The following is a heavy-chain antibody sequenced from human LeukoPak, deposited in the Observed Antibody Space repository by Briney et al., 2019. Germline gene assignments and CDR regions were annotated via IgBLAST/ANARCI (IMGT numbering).Heavy chain of an antibody. V-gene: IGHV3-21*01. CDR1: GFTFSSYS. Sequence: KPGGSLRLSCAASGFTFSSYSMNWVRQAPGKGLEWVSSISSSSSYIYYADSVKGRFTLSRDNAKNSLYLQINSLRAEDTAVYYCARESRSFIAVAGRGVLDYWGQGTLVTVSS. CDR3: ARESRSFIAVAGRGVLDY. D-gene: IGHD6-19*01. CDR2: ISSSSSYI. J-gene: IGHJ4*02.